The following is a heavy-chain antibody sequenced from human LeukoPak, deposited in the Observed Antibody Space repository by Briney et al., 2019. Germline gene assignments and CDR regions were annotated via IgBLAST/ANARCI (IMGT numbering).Heavy chain of an antibody. CDR2: IYHSGST. CDR3: SRGLGDYRPYYFAH. Sequence: PSQTLSLTCAVSGGSISSGGYSWIWLRPLPGLGLEWIGYIYHSGSTYYNPSLKSRVTISLDRSRNQFSLKLPSVTAADTAVYYCSRGLGDYRPYYFAHWGQGTLVTVSS. J-gene: IGHJ4*02. CDR1: GGSISSGGYS. D-gene: IGHD2-21*01. V-gene: IGHV4-30-2*01.